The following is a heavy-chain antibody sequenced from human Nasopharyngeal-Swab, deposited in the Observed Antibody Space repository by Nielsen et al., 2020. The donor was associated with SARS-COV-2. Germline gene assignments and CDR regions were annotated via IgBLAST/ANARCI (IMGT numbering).Heavy chain of an antibody. J-gene: IGHJ4*02. D-gene: IGHD4-17*01. CDR2: IFSSGST. Sequence: GSLRLSCVVSGASISSRNNYWGWIRQSPGKGLEWIGTIFSSGSTYNPSLKSRVTMSVDTSKNQFSLKLTSVTAADTAVHYCARDESGDYLGLPFDHWGRGTLVTVSS. V-gene: IGHV4-39*07. CDR1: GASISSRNNY. CDR3: ARDESGDYLGLPFDH.